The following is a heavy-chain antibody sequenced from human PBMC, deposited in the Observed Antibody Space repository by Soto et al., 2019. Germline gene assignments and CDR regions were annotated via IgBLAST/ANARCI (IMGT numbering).Heavy chain of an antibody. V-gene: IGHV4-59*01. D-gene: IGHD3-10*01. J-gene: IGHJ6*02. CDR3: ARVAAFWSNYVHYYSGMDV. CDR1: STSSYY. Sequence: SETLSLTCNGSTSSYYWAWIRKPPGRGLEWIGSVSSTGSTKYNPSLKSRVTISIDTSRSQFTLQVTSVTAADTAVYYCARVAAFWSNYVHYYSGMDVCGQGTTVTVSS. CDR2: VSSTGST.